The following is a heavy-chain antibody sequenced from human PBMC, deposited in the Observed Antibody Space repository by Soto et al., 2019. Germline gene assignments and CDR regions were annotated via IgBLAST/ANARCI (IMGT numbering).Heavy chain of an antibody. V-gene: IGHV3-23*01. CDR3: ASGGRGGIAARPLDYYYGMHV. CDR2: ISGSGGST. D-gene: IGHD6-6*01. J-gene: IGHJ6*02. Sequence: EVQLLESGGGLVQPGGSLRLSCAGSGFTFSSYALSWVRQAPGKGLERVSAISGSGGSTYYADSVKGRFTISRDNSENALYLQMSGLRPEAAAIYYCASGGRGGIAARPLDYYYGMHVWGHGTTVTVS. CDR1: GFTFSSYA.